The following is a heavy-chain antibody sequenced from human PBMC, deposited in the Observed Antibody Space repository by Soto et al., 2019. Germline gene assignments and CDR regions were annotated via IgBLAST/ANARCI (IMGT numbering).Heavy chain of an antibody. V-gene: IGHV1-18*01. CDR2: IRGYNGDT. CDR1: GYTFSNYG. J-gene: IGHJ5*02. CDR3: ARGCSSTTCFGSFDP. Sequence: QVLLEQSGAEVKRPGASVKVSCKASGYTFSNYGIIWVRQAPGQGLEWMGWIRGYNGDTNYAQKLQDRVTMTIDTSTTTAYIELRSLRSDDTAVYYCARGCSSTTCFGSFDPWGQGTLVTVSS. D-gene: IGHD2-2*01.